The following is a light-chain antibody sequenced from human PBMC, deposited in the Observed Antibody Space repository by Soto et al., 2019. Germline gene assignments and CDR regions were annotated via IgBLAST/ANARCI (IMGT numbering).Light chain of an antibody. Sequence: EVVLTQSPGTLSLSPGEGATLSCRASQSVSNNYLAWYQQKPGQAPRLPIYGASNRATGIPDRFSGSGSGTDFTLTISRLEPEDFAVYYCQQYGSSGTFGQGTK. CDR2: GAS. CDR1: QSVSNNY. J-gene: IGKJ1*01. CDR3: QQYGSSGT. V-gene: IGKV3-20*01.